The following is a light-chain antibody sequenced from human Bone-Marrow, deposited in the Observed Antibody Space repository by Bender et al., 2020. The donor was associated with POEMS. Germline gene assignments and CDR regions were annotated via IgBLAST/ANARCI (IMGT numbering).Light chain of an antibody. Sequence: QSALTQPASVSGSPGQSITISCTGTSSDIGSYNYVSWYQQHPGEAPKLLISDVFDRPSGVSHRFSGSKSGNTASLTISGLQPEDEAVYYCSSYTSSILWVFGGGTKLTVL. CDR2: DVF. CDR1: SSDIGSYNY. CDR3: SSYTSSILWV. J-gene: IGLJ3*02. V-gene: IGLV2-14*03.